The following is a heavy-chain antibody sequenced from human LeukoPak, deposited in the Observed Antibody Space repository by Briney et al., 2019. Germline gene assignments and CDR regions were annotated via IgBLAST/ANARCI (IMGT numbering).Heavy chain of an antibody. Sequence: GASVKVSCKASRVTFSSYSVSWVRQAPGQGPEWMGRIIPVFGTANYAQQFHGRVVITADESTSTVHMEMSSLRSDDTAMYYCARGSRATYYYDSSGFDGAFEDWGQGTMVTVSS. V-gene: IGHV1-69*13. CDR1: RVTFSSYS. CDR2: IIPVFGTA. J-gene: IGHJ3*01. CDR3: ARGSRATYYYDSSGFDGAFED. D-gene: IGHD3-22*01.